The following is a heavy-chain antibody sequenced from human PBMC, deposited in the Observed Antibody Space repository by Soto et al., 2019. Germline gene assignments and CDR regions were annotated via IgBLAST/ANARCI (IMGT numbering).Heavy chain of an antibody. CDR1: GGSISSGDYY. CDR2: IYYSGST. CDR3: SIVAGYDSSGELDY. V-gene: IGHV4-30-4*01. D-gene: IGHD3-22*01. J-gene: IGHJ4*02. Sequence: PSETLSLTCTVSGGSISSGDYYWSWIRQPPGKGLEWIGYIYYSGSTYYNPSLKSRVTISVDTSKNQFSLKLSSVTAADTAVYYCSIVAGYDSSGELDYWGQGTLVPVSS.